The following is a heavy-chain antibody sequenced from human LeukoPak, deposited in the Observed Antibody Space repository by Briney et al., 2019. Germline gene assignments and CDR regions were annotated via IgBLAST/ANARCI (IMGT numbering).Heavy chain of an antibody. CDR1: GGTFSSYA. D-gene: IGHD2-2*01. Sequence: ASVKVSCKASGGTFSSYAISWVRQAPGQGLEWMGRIIPILGIANYAQKFQGRVTITADKSTSTAYMELSSLRSEDTAVYYCARWAVVVPAAINYYYYMDVWGKGTTVTVSS. J-gene: IGHJ6*03. CDR3: ARWAVVVPAAINYYYYMDV. CDR2: IIPILGIA. V-gene: IGHV1-69*04.